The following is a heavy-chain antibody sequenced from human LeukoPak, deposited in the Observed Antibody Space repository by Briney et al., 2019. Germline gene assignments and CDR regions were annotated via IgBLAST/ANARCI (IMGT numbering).Heavy chain of an antibody. CDR1: GHSVSRGYY. V-gene: IGHV4-38-2*02. J-gene: IGHJ6*03. Sequence: SETLSLTCTVSGHSVSRGYYWGWIRQTPGKGLEWPGIIYHSGCTYYHLSLKSRVTISVDTSTNQFALKLSSVTAADTAVYYCARGPIRYSYGYRNGPYYMDVWGKGTTVTVSS. CDR2: IYHSGCT. CDR3: ARGPIRYSYGYRNGPYYMDV. D-gene: IGHD5-18*01.